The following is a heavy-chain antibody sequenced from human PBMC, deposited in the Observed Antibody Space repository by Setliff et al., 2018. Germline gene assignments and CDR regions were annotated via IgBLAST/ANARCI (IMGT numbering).Heavy chain of an antibody. CDR3: AREGVDTRSSTDYRYYMDV. Sequence: GPSVKVSCKATGGTFRNYGISWVRQAPGQGLEWMGGTIPMFGTTNYAQKFQGRVTIITDESTSTAYMELSSLRSEDTAVYYCAREGVDTRSSTDYRYYMDVWGKGTTVTVSS. J-gene: IGHJ6*03. D-gene: IGHD5-18*01. CDR1: GGTFRNYG. CDR2: TIPMFGTT. V-gene: IGHV1-69*05.